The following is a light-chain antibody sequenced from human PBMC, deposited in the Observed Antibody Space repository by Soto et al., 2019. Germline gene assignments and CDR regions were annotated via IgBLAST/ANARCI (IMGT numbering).Light chain of an antibody. Sequence: QSALTQPASVSGSPGQSITISCAGTGGDIGAYNYVSWYQQHPGKAPKLIIYEVFRRPSGISNRFSGSKSGNTASLTISTLHAEDEADYHCSSYTTSNTVVFGGGTKVTVL. J-gene: IGLJ3*02. CDR2: EVF. CDR3: SSYTTSNTVV. V-gene: IGLV2-14*01. CDR1: GGDIGAYNY.